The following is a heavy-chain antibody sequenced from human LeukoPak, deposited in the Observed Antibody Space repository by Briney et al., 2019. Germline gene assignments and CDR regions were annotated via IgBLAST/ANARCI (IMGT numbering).Heavy chain of an antibody. J-gene: IGHJ4*02. CDR2: ISDSGDYT. V-gene: IGHV3-23*01. Sequence: GGSLRLSCAASGFTFRSYAMSWVRQAPGKGLEWVSSISDSGDYTYYADSVKGRFTISRDNSKNTLYLQMNSLRAEDTAIYDCAKKPPYSNSWYFEYWGQGTLVTVSS. D-gene: IGHD6-13*01. CDR1: GFTFRSYA. CDR3: AKKPPYSNSWYFEY.